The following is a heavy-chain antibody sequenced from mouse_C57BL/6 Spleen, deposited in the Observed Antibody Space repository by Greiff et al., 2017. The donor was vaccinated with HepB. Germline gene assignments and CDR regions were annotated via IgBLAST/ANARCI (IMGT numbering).Heavy chain of an antibody. CDR1: GFNIKNTY. J-gene: IGHJ2*01. D-gene: IGHD1-1*01. CDR2: IDPANGNT. CDR3: ARAVVATEYYFDY. Sequence: VQLKESVAELVRPGASVKLSCTASGFNIKNTYMHWVKQRPEQGLEWIGRIDPANGNTKYAPKFQGKATITADTSSNTAYLQLSSLTSEDTAIYYCARAVVATEYYFDYWGQGTTLTVSS. V-gene: IGHV14-3*01.